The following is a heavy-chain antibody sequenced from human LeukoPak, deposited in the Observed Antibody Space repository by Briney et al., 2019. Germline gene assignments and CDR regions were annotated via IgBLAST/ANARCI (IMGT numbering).Heavy chain of an antibody. J-gene: IGHJ6*04. D-gene: IGHD2-2*01. CDR1: GFTFSSYS. Sequence: PGGSLRLSCAASGFTFSSYSMNWVRQAPGKGLEWVSSISSSSSYIYYADSVKGRFTISRDNAKNSLYLQMNSLRAEDTAVYYCARGYCSSTSCYLPLHGVDVWGKGTTVTVSS. CDR2: ISSSSSYI. V-gene: IGHV3-21*01. CDR3: ARGYCSSTSCYLPLHGVDV.